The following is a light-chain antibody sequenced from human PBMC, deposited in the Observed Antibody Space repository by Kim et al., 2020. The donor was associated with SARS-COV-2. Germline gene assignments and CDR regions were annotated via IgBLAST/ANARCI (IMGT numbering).Light chain of an antibody. CDR2: DNN. V-gene: IGLV1-51*01. J-gene: IGLJ2*01. CDR1: NSNIGNNY. Sequence: GQKVTISCSGSNSNIGNNYVSWYQQLPGTAPKLLIYDNNKRPSGIPDRFSGSTSGTSATLGITGLQTGDEADYYCGTWDDSLSSVVFGGGTQLTVL. CDR3: GTWDDSLSSVV.